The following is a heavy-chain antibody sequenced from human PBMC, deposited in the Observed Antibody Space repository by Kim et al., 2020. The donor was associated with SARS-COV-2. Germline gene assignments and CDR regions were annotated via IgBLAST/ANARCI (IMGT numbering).Heavy chain of an antibody. V-gene: IGHV3-21*01. D-gene: IGHD3-22*01. Sequence: SVAGRFTISRDNAKNLLYLQMSSLRGADTAVYYCARDGLFSSSSGYYPDYWGQGTLVTVSS. CDR3: ARDGLFSSSSGYYPDY. J-gene: IGHJ4*02.